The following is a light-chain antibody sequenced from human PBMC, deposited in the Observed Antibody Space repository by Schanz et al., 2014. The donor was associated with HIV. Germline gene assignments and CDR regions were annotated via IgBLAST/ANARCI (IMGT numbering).Light chain of an antibody. CDR3: SLYSGGRSWV. J-gene: IGLJ3*02. CDR2: GNS. Sequence: QSVLTQPPSVSGAPGQRVTISCTGSSSNIGAGYDVHWYQQLPGTAPKLLIYGNSNRPSGVPDRFSGSKSGTSASLAITGVVSEDEDDYDWSLYSGGRSWVFGGGTEVAV. CDR1: SSNIGAGYD. V-gene: IGLV1-40*01.